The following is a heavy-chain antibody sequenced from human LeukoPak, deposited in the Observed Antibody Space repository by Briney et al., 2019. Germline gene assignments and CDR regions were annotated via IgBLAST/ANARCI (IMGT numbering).Heavy chain of an antibody. CDR1: GDSISNYY. V-gene: IGHV4-59*12. Sequence: SETLSLTCSVSGDSISNYYWTWLRQPPGKGLEWIGSIYDSGSTNYNPSLKTRVTISVDTSKNQFSLKLTSVTAADTAVYFCARTPPSGEYNGFDSWGQGTLVTVSS. D-gene: IGHD3-10*01. CDR2: IYDSGST. CDR3: ARTPPSGEYNGFDS. J-gene: IGHJ5*01.